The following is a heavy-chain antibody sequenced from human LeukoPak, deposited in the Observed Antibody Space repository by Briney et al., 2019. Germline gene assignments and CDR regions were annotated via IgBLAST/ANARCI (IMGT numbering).Heavy chain of an antibody. Sequence: SETLSLTCTVSGSSIRTYTHWGWIRQPPGKGLEWVGSIHHTGKTYYNPSLESRVTISVDTSRNQFSLKLSSVAAADTAFYFCLNSGSNYEAVSWGQGTLVTVSS. CDR2: IHHTGKT. J-gene: IGHJ5*02. CDR1: GSSIRTYTH. CDR3: LNSGSNYEAVS. V-gene: IGHV4-38-2*02. D-gene: IGHD5-18*01.